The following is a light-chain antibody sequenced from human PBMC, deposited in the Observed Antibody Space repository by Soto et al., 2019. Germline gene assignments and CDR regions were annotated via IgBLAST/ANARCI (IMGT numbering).Light chain of an antibody. Sequence: DIVMTQSPASLAVSLGERATINCKSSQSVLNRSNNKNYVAWFQQKPGQTPKLLIYCASTRESGVPDRFSGSGSGTDFTLTISGLQAEDVAVYYCQHYFGSLALSFGGGTKVDLK. V-gene: IGKV4-1*01. CDR3: QHYFGSLALS. J-gene: IGKJ4*01. CDR1: QSVLNRSNNKNY. CDR2: CAS.